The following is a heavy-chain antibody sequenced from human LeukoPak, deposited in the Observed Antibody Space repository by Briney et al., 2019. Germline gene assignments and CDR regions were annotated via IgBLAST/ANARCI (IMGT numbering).Heavy chain of an antibody. D-gene: IGHD2-15*01. Sequence: SVTVSCTASGGTFSSYAISWVRQAPGQGLEWMGGIIPIFGTANYAQKFQGRVTITADKSTSTAYMELSSLRSEDTAVYYCARSLGYCSGGSCAFDYWGQGTLVTVSS. J-gene: IGHJ4*02. V-gene: IGHV1-69*06. CDR2: IIPIFGTA. CDR3: ARSLGYCSGGSCAFDY. CDR1: GGTFSSYA.